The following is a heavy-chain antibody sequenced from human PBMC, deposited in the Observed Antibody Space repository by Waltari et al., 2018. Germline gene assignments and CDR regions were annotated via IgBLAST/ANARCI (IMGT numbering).Heavy chain of an antibody. CDR1: GYTFTSYA. J-gene: IGHJ6*02. V-gene: IGHV1-3*01. Sequence: QVQLVQSVAEVKKPGASVKVSCKASGYTFTSYAMHWVRQAPGQRLEWMGWINAGNGNTKYSQKCQGRVTITRDTSASTAYMELSSLRSEDTAVYYWARSGTIRPDYGMDVWGQGTTVTVSS. D-gene: IGHD3-10*01. CDR3: ARSGTIRPDYGMDV. CDR2: INAGNGNT.